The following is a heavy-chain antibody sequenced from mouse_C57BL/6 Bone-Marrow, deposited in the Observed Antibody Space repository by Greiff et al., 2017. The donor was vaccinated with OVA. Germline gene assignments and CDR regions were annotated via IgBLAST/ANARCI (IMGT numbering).Heavy chain of an antibody. CDR2: LCAGGSSP. CDR3: KSNNDVDD. J-gene: IGHJ2*01. V-gene: IGHV5-4*01. CDR1: GFTFRSYA. D-gene: IGHD2-12*01. Sequence: EVQLVESGGGLVKPGGSLKLSCAASGFTFRSYAMSWVRQTPEPRLEWVATLCAGGSSPYYPAPVPGPFTLSGANAKNNLYLHMSHQKAEDTAMKYGKSNNDVDDWGQGTTRTGSS.